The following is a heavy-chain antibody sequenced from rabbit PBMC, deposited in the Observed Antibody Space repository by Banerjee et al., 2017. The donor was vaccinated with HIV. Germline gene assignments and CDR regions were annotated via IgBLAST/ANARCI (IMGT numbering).Heavy chain of an antibody. D-gene: IGHD7-1*01. V-gene: IGHV1S45*01. Sequence: QEQLEESGGDLVKPEGSLTLTCTASGFSFNNKYVLCWVRQAPGKGLEWIACIGAVSTYYATWAKGRFTISKTSSTTVTLQMTSPTAADTATYFCARDLTGVTGWNFNLWGPGTLVTVS. CDR2: IGAVST. CDR3: ARDLTGVTGWNFNL. J-gene: IGHJ4*01. CDR1: GFSFNNKYV.